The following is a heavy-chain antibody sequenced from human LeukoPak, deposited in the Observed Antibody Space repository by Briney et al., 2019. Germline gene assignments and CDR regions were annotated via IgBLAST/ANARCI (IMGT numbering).Heavy chain of an antibody. V-gene: IGHV3-74*01. J-gene: IGHJ4*02. Sequence: PGGSLRLSCAASGFTFSDYGMHWVRQAPGKGLVWVSRINSDGSSTSYADSVKGRFTISRDNAKNTLYLQMNSLRAEDTAVYYCARGKGWLQLGVIDYWGQGTLVTVSS. CDR3: ARGKGWLQLGVIDY. CDR2: INSDGSST. CDR1: GFTFSDYG. D-gene: IGHD5-24*01.